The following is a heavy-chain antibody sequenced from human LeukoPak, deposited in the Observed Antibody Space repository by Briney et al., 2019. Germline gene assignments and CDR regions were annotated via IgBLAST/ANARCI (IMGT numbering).Heavy chain of an antibody. J-gene: IGHJ4*02. Sequence: ASLKLSCKASGYTFTGYYMNWARQAPGQGLEWMGWINPNSGGTNYAQKFQGRVTMTRDTSISTAYMELTRLRSDDTAVYYCARDNGDYWFDYWGQGTLVTVSS. CDR1: GYTFTGYY. D-gene: IGHD4-17*01. CDR2: INPNSGGT. V-gene: IGHV1-2*02. CDR3: ARDNGDYWFDY.